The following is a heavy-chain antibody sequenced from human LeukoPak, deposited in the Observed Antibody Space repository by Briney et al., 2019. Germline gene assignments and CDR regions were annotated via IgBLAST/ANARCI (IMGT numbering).Heavy chain of an antibody. V-gene: IGHV3-23*01. CDR1: GFHFSSHA. Sequence: GGSLRLSCAASGFHFSSHAMTWVRQTPTKGLEWVSSVTADGGSIHYADSVKSRFTISRDNSENTLFLQMNSLRAEDTAIYFCGYFDSSGFYYGRLRYWGQGTPVTVSS. J-gene: IGHJ4*02. CDR3: GYFDSSGFYYGRLRY. D-gene: IGHD3-22*01. CDR2: VTADGGSI.